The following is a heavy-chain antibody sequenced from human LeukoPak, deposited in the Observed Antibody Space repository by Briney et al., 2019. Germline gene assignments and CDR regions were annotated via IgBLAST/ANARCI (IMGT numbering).Heavy chain of an antibody. CDR3: ARGMAAPPGYFDY. D-gene: IGHD6-13*01. V-gene: IGHV1-2*02. Sequence: GASVKVSCKASGYTFTGYYMHWVRQAPGQGLEWMGWINPNSGGTNYAQKFQGRVTITADKSTSTAYMELSSLRSEDTAVYYCARGMAAPPGYFDYWGQGTLVTVSS. J-gene: IGHJ4*02. CDR1: GYTFTGYY. CDR2: INPNSGGT.